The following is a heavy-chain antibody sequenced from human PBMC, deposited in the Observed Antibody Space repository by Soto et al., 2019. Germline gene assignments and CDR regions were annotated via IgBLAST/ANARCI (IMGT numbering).Heavy chain of an antibody. V-gene: IGHV5-51*01. D-gene: IGHD4-17*01. CDR3: ARHDYGGNSEYYYGMDV. CDR1: GYSFTSYW. CDR2: IYPGDSDT. J-gene: IGHJ6*02. Sequence: PGESLKISCKGSGYSFTSYWIGWVRQMPGKGLEWMGIIYPGDSDTRYSPSFQGQVTISADKSISTAYLQWSSLKASDTAMYYCARHDYGGNSEYYYGMDVWGQGTTVTVSS.